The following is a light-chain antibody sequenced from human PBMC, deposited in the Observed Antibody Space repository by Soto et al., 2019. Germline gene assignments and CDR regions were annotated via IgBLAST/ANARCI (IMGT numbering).Light chain of an antibody. V-gene: IGLV2-23*01. CDR2: EGS. CDR1: SSDVGSYNL. J-gene: IGLJ1*01. Sequence: QSALTQPASVSGSPGQSITISCTGTSSDVGSYNLVSWYQQHPGKAPKVMIYEGSKRPSGVSNRFSASKSGTTASLTISGLQADDEADYYFCSNARKSTDFFRSWTKATV. CDR3: CSNARKSTDF.